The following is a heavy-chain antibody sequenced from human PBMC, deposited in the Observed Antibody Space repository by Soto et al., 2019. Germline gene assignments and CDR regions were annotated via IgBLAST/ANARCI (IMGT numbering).Heavy chain of an antibody. D-gene: IGHD2-8*01. CDR3: TYGVYASD. V-gene: IGHV3-9*01. CDR2: ISWNSGSI. J-gene: IGHJ4*02. CDR1: GFTFDDYA. Sequence: DVQLVESGGGLVQPGRSLRLSCAASGFTFDDYAMHWVRQAPGKGLEWVSGISWNSGSIGYADSVKGRFTISRDNAKNSLYLQMNSLRAEDTALYYCTYGVYASDWGQGTLVTVSS.